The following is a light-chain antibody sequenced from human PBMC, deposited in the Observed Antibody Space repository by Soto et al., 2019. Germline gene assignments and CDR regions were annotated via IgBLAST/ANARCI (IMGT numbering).Light chain of an antibody. CDR3: QSYDSSLRGYV. V-gene: IGLV1-40*01. J-gene: IGLJ1*01. Sequence: QSVLTQPPSVSGAPGQRVTISCTGSSSNFGAGNDVQWYQHLPETAPKLLIFGNNNRPSGVPDRFSGSKSGTSASLAISGLQDEDEADYYCQSYDSSLRGYVFGTGTKLTVL. CDR1: SSNFGAGND. CDR2: GNN.